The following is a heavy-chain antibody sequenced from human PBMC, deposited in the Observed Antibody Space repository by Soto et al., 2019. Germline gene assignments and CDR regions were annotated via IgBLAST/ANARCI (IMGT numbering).Heavy chain of an antibody. CDR1: GGTFNSYA. Sequence: QVQLVQSGAEVKKPGSSVKVSCKASGGTFNSYAIIWVRQAPGQGLEWMGGIIPIFGAANYAQKFHEVTFTADAAPSTAYMELSSRRSEDTAVYYCAKVRSLYGSAKTYYYYGMDVLGQGTTVTVSS. CDR2: IIPIFGAA. D-gene: IGHD3-10*01. J-gene: IGHJ6*02. CDR3: AKVRSLYGSAKTYYYYGMDV. V-gene: IGHV1-69*01.